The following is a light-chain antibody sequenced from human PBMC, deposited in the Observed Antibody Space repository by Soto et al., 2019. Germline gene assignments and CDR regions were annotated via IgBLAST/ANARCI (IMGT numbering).Light chain of an antibody. V-gene: IGLV2-8*01. Sequence: QSALTQPPSASGSPGQSVTISCTGTSSDVGGYNFVSWYQQYPGKAPKLMICEVSKRPSGVPDRFSGSKSGNTASLTVSGLQAEDEADYYCSSYAGSDNYVFGPGTKVTVL. CDR1: SSDVGGYNF. CDR2: EVS. CDR3: SSYAGSDNYV. J-gene: IGLJ1*01.